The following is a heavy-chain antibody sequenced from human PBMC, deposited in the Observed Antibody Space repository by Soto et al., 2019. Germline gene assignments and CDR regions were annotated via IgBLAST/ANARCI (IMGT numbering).Heavy chain of an antibody. J-gene: IGHJ6*03. D-gene: IGHD3-16*01. Sequence: SETLSLTCAVYGGSFSGYYWSWIRQPPGKGLEWIGEINHSGSTNYNPSLKSRVTISVDTSKNQFSLKLSFVTAADTAVYYCARARFVYYYYMDVWGKGTTVTVSS. CDR2: INHSGST. CDR3: ARARFVYYYYMDV. CDR1: GGSFSGYY. V-gene: IGHV4-34*01.